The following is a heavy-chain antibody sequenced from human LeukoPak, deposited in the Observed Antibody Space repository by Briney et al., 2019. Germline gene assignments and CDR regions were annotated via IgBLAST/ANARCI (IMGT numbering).Heavy chain of an antibody. CDR3: ARLDVAYFDS. CDR1: GFTFSNKY. V-gene: IGHV3-66*01. CDR2: IYDDGTK. J-gene: IGHJ4*02. D-gene: IGHD5-12*01. Sequence: GGSLRLSCAASGFTFSNKYMGWVRQAPGKGLEWVSVIYDDGTKYYPDSVKGRFTISRDNSENTLYLHMSSLRAEDTAVYYCARLDVAYFDSWGQGTLVTVSS.